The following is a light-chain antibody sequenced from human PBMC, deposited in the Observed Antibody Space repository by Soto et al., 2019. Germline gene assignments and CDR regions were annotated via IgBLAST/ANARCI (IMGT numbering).Light chain of an antibody. Sequence: DIQMTQSPSTLSASVGDRVTITCRASQSISSWLAWYQQKPGKAPRLLIYDAATLDSGVPSRFSGSASGTEFTLTISSLQPDDFATYYCQHYNSYSEAFGQGTKVDI. CDR2: DAA. J-gene: IGKJ1*01. CDR1: QSISSW. CDR3: QHYNSYSEA. V-gene: IGKV1-5*01.